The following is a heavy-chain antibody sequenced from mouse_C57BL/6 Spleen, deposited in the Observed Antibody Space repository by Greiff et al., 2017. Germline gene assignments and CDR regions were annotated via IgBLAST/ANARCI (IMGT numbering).Heavy chain of an antibody. CDR1: GYTFTSYW. Sequence: VQLQQPGAELVKPGASVKLSCKASGYTFTSYWMQWVKQRPGQGLEWIGEIDPSDSYTNYNQKFKGKATLTVDTSSSTAYMQRSSLTSEDSAVYYFARKTAQADYWGQGTTLTVSS. D-gene: IGHD3-2*02. V-gene: IGHV1-50*01. J-gene: IGHJ2*01. CDR3: ARKTAQADY. CDR2: IDPSDSYT.